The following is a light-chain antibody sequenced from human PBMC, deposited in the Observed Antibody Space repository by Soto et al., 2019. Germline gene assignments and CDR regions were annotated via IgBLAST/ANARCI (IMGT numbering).Light chain of an antibody. CDR2: EGT. CDR3: CSYAYTSTLGWV. V-gene: IGLV2-23*01. CDR1: ISDVGGYNL. J-gene: IGLJ3*02. Sequence: QSTLTQPASVSGSPGQSITIPCTGTISDVGGYNLVSWYQHHPGKAPKLMIYEGTKRPSGVSNRFSGSKSGNTASLTISGLQAEDEADYYCCSYAYTSTLGWVFGGGTKLTVL.